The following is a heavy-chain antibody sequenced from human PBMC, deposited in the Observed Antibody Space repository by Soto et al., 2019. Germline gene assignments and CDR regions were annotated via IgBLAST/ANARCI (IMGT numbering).Heavy chain of an antibody. D-gene: IGHD1-1*01. V-gene: IGHV3-23*01. Sequence: GGSLRLSCAASGFTFSSYGMPWVRQAPGKGLEWVSAISGSGGSTYYADSVKGRFTISRDNSKNTLYLQMNSLRAEDTAVYYCAKDSPLELEAPRWPYYYGMDVWGQGTTVTVSS. CDR1: GFTFSSYG. J-gene: IGHJ6*02. CDR3: AKDSPLELEAPRWPYYYGMDV. CDR2: ISGSGGST.